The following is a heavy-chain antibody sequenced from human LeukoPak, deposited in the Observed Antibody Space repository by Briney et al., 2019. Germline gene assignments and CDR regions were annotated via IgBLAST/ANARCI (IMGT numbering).Heavy chain of an antibody. D-gene: IGHD2-21*02. V-gene: IGHV3-7*01. CDR1: GFSFDDYA. CDR3: ARDPPCGGGGDCYTLDS. J-gene: IGHJ4*02. CDR2: IRGDGSDK. Sequence: GGSLRLSCAASGFSFDDYAMHWVRQAPGKGLEWVANIRGDGSDKYYVDSVKGRFTISRDNAKNSVYLQMNSLRAEDTAVYYCARDPPCGGGGDCYTLDSWGQGTLVTVSS.